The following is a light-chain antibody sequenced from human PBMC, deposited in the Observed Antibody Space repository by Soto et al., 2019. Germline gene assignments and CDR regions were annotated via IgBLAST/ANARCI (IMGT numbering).Light chain of an antibody. J-gene: IGLJ1*01. V-gene: IGLV2-14*01. Sequence: QSVLTQPASVSGSPGQSITISCTGTSSDVGGYNYVSWYQQHPGKAPKLMIYDVSNRPSGVSNRFSGSESGNTAPLTISGLQAEDEADYYCSSYTSSSTRVFGTGTKVTVL. CDR1: SSDVGGYNY. CDR2: DVS. CDR3: SSYTSSSTRV.